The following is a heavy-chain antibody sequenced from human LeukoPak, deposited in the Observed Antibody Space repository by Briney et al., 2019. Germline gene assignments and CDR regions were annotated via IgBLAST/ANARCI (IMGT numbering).Heavy chain of an antibody. J-gene: IGHJ6*03. Sequence: SETLSLTCTVSGGSISGYYWTWIRQPPGKGLEWIGYIYTSGSTSYNPSLKSRVTMSLDTSQNQFSLKLSSVTAADTAVYYCARLYYMDVWGKGTTVTVSS. V-gene: IGHV4-4*09. CDR2: IYTSGST. CDR1: GGSISGYY. CDR3: ARLYYMDV.